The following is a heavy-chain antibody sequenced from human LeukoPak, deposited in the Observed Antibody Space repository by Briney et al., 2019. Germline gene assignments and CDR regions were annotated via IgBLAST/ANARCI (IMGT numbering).Heavy chain of an antibody. CDR2: MNPNSGNT. CDR3: ARGRYYGSGSYYMPVDY. J-gene: IGHJ4*02. D-gene: IGHD3-10*01. Sequence: ASVKVSCKASGYTFTSYYMHWVRQATGQGLEWMGWMNPNSGNTGYAQKFQGRVTMTRNTSISTAYMELSSLRSEDTAVYYCARGRYYGSGSYYMPVDYWGQGTLVTVSS. CDR1: GYTFTSYY. V-gene: IGHV1-8*02.